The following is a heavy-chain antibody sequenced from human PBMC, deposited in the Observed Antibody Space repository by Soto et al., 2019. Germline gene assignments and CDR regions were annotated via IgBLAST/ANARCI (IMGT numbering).Heavy chain of an antibody. J-gene: IGHJ3*02. D-gene: IGHD3-16*01. CDR3: ASLGVITFGEQAFDI. Sequence: ASVKVSCKASGYTFTSYDINWVRQATGQGLEWMGWMNPNSGNTGYAQKFQGRVTITADESTSTAYMELSSLRSEDTAVYYCASLGVITFGEQAFDIWGQGTMVTVSS. CDR1: GYTFTSYD. CDR2: MNPNSGNT. V-gene: IGHV1-8*01.